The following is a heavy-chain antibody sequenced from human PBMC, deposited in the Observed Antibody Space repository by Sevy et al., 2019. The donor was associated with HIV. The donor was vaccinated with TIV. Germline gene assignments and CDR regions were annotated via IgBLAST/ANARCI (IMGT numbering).Heavy chain of an antibody. D-gene: IGHD3-22*01. Sequence: GGSLRLSCAASGFTFSRYAMNWVRQAPGKGLEWVSGISGSGGSGDKTNYADSVKGRFTISRDDSKNSLYLQLNSLRAEDTAIYYCGRKYDSSGYFDYWGQGTLVTVSS. CDR3: GRKYDSSGYFDY. CDR2: ISGSGGSGDKT. J-gene: IGHJ4*02. CDR1: GFTFSRYA. V-gene: IGHV3-23*01.